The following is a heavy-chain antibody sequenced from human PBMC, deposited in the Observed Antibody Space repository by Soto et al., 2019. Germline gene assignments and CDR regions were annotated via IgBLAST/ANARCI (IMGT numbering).Heavy chain of an antibody. Sequence: QVQLVQSGAEVKRPGSSVKVSCESSGDTFNSYVISWVRQAPGQGLEWMGGIIPIIGVTHYAQKFQDRVTIRALPSTGTAYMELTNLGFEDTALYYCARESLGAKGADHWGQGSLVTVSS. D-gene: IGHD3-16*01. CDR3: ARESLGAKGADH. V-gene: IGHV1-69*17. CDR2: IIPIIGVT. J-gene: IGHJ4*02. CDR1: GDTFNSYV.